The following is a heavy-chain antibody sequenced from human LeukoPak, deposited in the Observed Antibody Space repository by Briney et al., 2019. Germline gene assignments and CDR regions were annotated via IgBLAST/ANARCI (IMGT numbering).Heavy chain of an antibody. D-gene: IGHD6-19*01. CDR2: VSGSGGST. CDR3: AKESSPSAYYFDY. Sequence: ASVKVSCKASGYTFTSYAMHWVRQAPGKGLEWVSAVSGSGGSTDYADSVKGRFIISRDNSKNTLFLQMNSLRAEDTAVYYCAKESSPSAYYFDYWGQGTLVTVSS. CDR1: GYTFTSYA. V-gene: IGHV3-23*01. J-gene: IGHJ4*02.